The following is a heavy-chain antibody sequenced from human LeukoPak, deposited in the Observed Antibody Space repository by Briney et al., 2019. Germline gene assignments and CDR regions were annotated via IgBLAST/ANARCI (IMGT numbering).Heavy chain of an antibody. CDR3: ARHGGLKDGYKASYYFDY. CDR2: INHSGST. Sequence: PSETLSLTCAVYGGSFIGYYWSWIRQPPGKGLEWIGEINHSGSTNYNPSLKSRVTISVDTSKNQFSLKLSSVTAADTAVYYCARHGGLKDGYKASYYFDYWGQGTLVTVSS. D-gene: IGHD5-24*01. J-gene: IGHJ4*02. CDR1: GGSFIGYY. V-gene: IGHV4-34*01.